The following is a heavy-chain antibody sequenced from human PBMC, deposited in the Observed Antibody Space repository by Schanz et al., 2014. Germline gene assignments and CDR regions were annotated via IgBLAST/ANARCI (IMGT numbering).Heavy chain of an antibody. CDR2: ISSSGSYI. V-gene: IGHV3-21*04. J-gene: IGHJ6*02. D-gene: IGHD3-10*01. Sequence: AQLMESGGGVVQPGTSLILSCAASGFTFSSYAMSWVRQAPGKGLEWVSSISSSGSYIYYADSVKGRFSISRDNAKNSLFLQMNSLRVEDTAVYYCARDFDDRRGYGSGYCLGDCMDVWGQGTTVTVSS. CDR1: GFTFSSYA. CDR3: ARDFDDRRGYGSGYCLGDCMDV.